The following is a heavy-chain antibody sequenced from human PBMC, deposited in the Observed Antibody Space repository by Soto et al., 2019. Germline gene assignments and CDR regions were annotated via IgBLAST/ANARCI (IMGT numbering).Heavy chain of an antibody. CDR2: INAGNGNT. CDR3: ARDQDIVVVPAARQTNYYYGMDV. Sequence: ASVKVSCKASGYTFTSYAMHWVRQAPGQRLEWMGWINAGNGNTKYSQKFQGRVTITRDTSAITAYMELSSLRSEDTAVYYCARDQDIVVVPAARQTNYYYGMDVWGQGTTVTVSS. D-gene: IGHD2-2*01. V-gene: IGHV1-3*01. CDR1: GYTFTSYA. J-gene: IGHJ6*02.